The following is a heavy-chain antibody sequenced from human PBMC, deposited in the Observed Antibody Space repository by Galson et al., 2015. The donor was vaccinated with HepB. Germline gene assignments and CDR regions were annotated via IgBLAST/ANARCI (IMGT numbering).Heavy chain of an antibody. J-gene: IGHJ6*03. Sequence: TLSLTCSVSGASISRGSYYWSWIRQPAGKGLEWVGRIYSSGSTKYNPSLKSRVTMSVDTSKNQFFLRLNSVTAADTAVYYCAREGALPAVVWSSFHSKMSGDYYYMDVWGGGTTVTVSS. CDR3: AREGALPAVVWSSFHSKMSGDYYYMDV. V-gene: IGHV4-61*02. CDR2: IYSSGST. D-gene: IGHD3-16*01. CDR1: GASISRGSYY.